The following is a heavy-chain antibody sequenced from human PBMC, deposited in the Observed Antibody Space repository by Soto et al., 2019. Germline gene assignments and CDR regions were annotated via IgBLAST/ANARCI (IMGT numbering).Heavy chain of an antibody. CDR1: GFTFSSYG. D-gene: IGHD6-19*01. CDR3: AREAAVDGWTPFSDY. J-gene: IGHJ4*02. Sequence: LGLSCAASGFTFSSYGIHWVRQSPCKGLELVAVIWYDGSNKYYADSVKGRFTISRDNSKNTLYLQMNSLRAEDTAVYYCAREAAVDGWTPFSDYWGQGTLVTVSS. CDR2: IWYDGSNK. V-gene: IGHV3-33*01.